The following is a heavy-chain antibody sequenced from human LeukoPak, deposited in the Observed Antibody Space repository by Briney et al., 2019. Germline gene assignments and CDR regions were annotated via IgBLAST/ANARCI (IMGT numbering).Heavy chain of an antibody. V-gene: IGHV4-39*01. CDR1: GGSISSSSYY. Sequence: SETLSLTCTVSGGSISSSSYYWGWIRQPPGKGLEWIGSIYYSGSTYYNPSLKSRVTISVDTSKNQFSLKLSSVTAPDTAVYYCARSYSGYDWSVYYYYYMDVWGKGTTVTVSS. D-gene: IGHD5-12*01. J-gene: IGHJ6*03. CDR3: ARSYSGYDWSVYYYYYMDV. CDR2: IYYSGST.